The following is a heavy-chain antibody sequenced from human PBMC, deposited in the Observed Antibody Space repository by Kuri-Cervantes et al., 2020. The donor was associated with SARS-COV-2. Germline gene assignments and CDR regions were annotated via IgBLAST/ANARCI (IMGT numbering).Heavy chain of an antibody. CDR3: ARDLSSGLWAFDY. Sequence: GGSLRLSCAASGFSFSSYGMSWVRQAPGKGLEWVSYISSSSTIYYADSVEGRFAISRDNAKNSLYLQMNSLRAEDTAVYYCARDLSSGLWAFDYWGQGTLVTVSS. V-gene: IGHV3-48*01. D-gene: IGHD5-18*01. CDR1: GFSFSSYG. J-gene: IGHJ4*02. CDR2: ISSSSTI.